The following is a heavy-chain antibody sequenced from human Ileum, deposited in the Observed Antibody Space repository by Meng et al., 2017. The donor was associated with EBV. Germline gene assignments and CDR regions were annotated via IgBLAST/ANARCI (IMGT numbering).Heavy chain of an antibody. D-gene: IGHD2-2*01. CDR1: GFNFNIYA. Sequence: EVHLVGSGGGLGQPGGSLRLSWAASGFNFNIYAINWVRQAPGRGLEWVSGITASGGTSYYADSVKGRFSISRDNSANTVYLQMNSLRAEDTAVYFCSNLPYTYWGQGTLVTVSS. CDR3: SNLPYTY. CDR2: ITASGGTS. J-gene: IGHJ4*02. V-gene: IGHV3-23*04.